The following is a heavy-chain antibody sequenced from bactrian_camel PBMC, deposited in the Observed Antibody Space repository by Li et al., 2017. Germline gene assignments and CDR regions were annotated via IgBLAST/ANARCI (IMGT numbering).Heavy chain of an antibody. Sequence: VQLVESGGGSVQVGGSLRLSSAASGYTISSYCMGWFRQAPGKGLEWVCGLNSGGGSTYYADSVKGRFTASVDVAKSAIYLEMNNLKPEDTALYICGVYCRWTGGGCSNWGQGTQVTVS. CDR1: GYTISSYC. V-gene: IGHV3S40*01. J-gene: IGHJ4*01. CDR2: LNSGGGST. CDR3: GVYCRWTGGGCSN. D-gene: IGHD7*01.